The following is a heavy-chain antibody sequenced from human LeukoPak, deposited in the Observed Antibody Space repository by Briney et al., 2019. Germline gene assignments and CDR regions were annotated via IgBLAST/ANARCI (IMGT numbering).Heavy chain of an antibody. Sequence: ASQTLSLTCTVSGGSISSGGYYWSWIRQPPGKGLEWIGYIYHSGSTYYNPSLKSRVTISVDTSKNQFSLKLSSVTAADTAVYYCARSGTYWPQRWFDPWGQGTLVTVSS. CDR2: IYHSGST. V-gene: IGHV4-30-2*02. D-gene: IGHD2-21*01. CDR3: ARSGTYWPQRWFDP. CDR1: GGSISSGGYY. J-gene: IGHJ5*02.